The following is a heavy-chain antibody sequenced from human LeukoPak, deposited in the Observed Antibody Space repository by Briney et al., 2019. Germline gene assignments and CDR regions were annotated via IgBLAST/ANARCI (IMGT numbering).Heavy chain of an antibody. Sequence: SVKVSCKASRGTFSSYAISWVRQAPGQGLEWMGGIIPIFGTANYAQKFQGRATITADESTSTAYMELSSLRSEDTAVYYCARDARHRYCSSSSCYRGWLDPWGQGTPVTVSS. CDR2: IIPIFGTA. CDR1: RGTFSSYA. J-gene: IGHJ5*02. V-gene: IGHV1-69*13. CDR3: ARDARHRYCSSSSCYRGWLDP. D-gene: IGHD2-2*01.